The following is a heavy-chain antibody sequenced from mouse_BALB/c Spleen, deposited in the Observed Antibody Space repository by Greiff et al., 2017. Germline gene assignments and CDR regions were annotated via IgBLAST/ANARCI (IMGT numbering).Heavy chain of an antibody. CDR1: GFSLTGYG. V-gene: IGHV2-6-7*01. CDR2: IWGDGST. D-gene: IGHD2-10*01. J-gene: IGHJ3*01. Sequence: VQLQESGPGLVAPSQSLSITCTVSGFSLTGYGVNWVRQPPGKGLEWLGMIWGDGSTDYNSALKSRLSISKDNSKSQVFLKMNSLQTDDTARYYCARAYYGNSAWFAYWGQGTLVTVSA. CDR3: ARAYYGNSAWFAY.